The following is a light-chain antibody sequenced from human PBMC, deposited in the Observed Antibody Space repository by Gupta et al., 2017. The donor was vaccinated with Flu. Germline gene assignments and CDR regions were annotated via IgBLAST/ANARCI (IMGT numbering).Light chain of an antibody. Sequence: NFMLTQPHSVSESPGKKVTISCTRSSGSIDTNYVQWYQQRPDSSPTIVIYDDNLRPSVVPDRFSGSIDTSSSSTSLTISGLKTEDEADYFCQSYDSFNRYVVFGGGTKLTVL. J-gene: IGLJ2*01. CDR3: QSYDSFNRYVV. CDR1: SGSIDTNY. V-gene: IGLV6-57*01. CDR2: DDN.